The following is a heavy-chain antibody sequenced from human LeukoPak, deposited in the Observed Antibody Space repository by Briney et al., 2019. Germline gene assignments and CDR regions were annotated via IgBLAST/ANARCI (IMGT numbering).Heavy chain of an antibody. Sequence: GGSLRLSCAASGFTFSSYAMSWVRQAPGKGLEWVSAISGSGGSTYYADSVKGLFTISRDNSKNTLYLQMNSLRAEDTAVYYCAKGGGCSSTSCYTGGIDYWGQGTLVTVSS. J-gene: IGHJ4*02. V-gene: IGHV3-23*01. CDR2: ISGSGGST. CDR1: GFTFSSYA. CDR3: AKGGGCSSTSCYTGGIDY. D-gene: IGHD2-2*02.